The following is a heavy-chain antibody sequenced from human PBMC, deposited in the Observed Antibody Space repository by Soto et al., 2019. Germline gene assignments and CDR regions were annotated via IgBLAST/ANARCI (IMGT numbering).Heavy chain of an antibody. CDR2: IYYTGST. D-gene: IGHD6-19*01. CDR3: TSKPGIAVAGVRSYEFDY. Sequence: QLQLQESGPGLVKPSETLSLTCTVSGCSISSSTYYWGWIRQPPGKGLEWIGSIYYTGSTYYNPSLKSRVIIYVNTTKTQLTRRVISVTAADTSVYYGTSKPGIAVAGVRSYEFDYWGQGTLVTVSS. J-gene: IGHJ4*02. V-gene: IGHV4-39*01. CDR1: GCSISSSTYY.